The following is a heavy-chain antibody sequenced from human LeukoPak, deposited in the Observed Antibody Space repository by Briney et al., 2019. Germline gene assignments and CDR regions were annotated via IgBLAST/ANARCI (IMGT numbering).Heavy chain of an antibody. CDR2: IYHSGST. CDR1: GGSISSGGYY. V-gene: IGHV4-30-2*01. D-gene: IGHD3-10*01. Sequence: SETLSLTCTVSGGSISSGGYYWSWIRQPPGKGLEWIGYIYHSGSTNYNPSLKSRVTISVDKSKNQFSLKLSSVTAADTAVYYCAGLPLPPQDLWFGELLGPAYYYYGMDVWGQGTTVTVSS. CDR3: AGLPLPPQDLWFGELLGPAYYYYGMDV. J-gene: IGHJ6*02.